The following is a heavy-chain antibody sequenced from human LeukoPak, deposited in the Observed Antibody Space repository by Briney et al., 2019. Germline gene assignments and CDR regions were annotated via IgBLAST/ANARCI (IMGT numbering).Heavy chain of an antibody. Sequence: GASVKVSCKASGYTFTGYYMHWVRQAPGQGLEWMGWINPNSGGTNYAQKFQGRVTMTRDTSISTAYMELSRLRSEDTAVYYCARVGKYILRYFDQNDYWGQGTLVTVSS. J-gene: IGHJ4*02. D-gene: IGHD3-9*01. CDR2: INPNSGGT. CDR1: GYTFTGYY. V-gene: IGHV1-2*02. CDR3: ARVGKYILRYFDQNDY.